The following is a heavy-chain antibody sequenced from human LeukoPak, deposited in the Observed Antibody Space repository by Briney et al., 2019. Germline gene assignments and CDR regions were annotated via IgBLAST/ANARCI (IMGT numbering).Heavy chain of an antibody. CDR1: GGSINSDTYY. D-gene: IGHD3-10*01. V-gene: IGHV4-61*02. CDR2: IYTSGST. J-gene: IGHJ6*03. Sequence: SETLSLTCTVSGGSINSDTYYWSCIRQPAGKGLEWIVRIYTSGSTCYNPSLASRVTISVDTSNNLFSLKLSSVTAADTAVYYCARGVITMVRGVIGYYYYCMDVWGKGTTVTVSS. CDR3: ARGVITMVRGVIGYYYYCMDV.